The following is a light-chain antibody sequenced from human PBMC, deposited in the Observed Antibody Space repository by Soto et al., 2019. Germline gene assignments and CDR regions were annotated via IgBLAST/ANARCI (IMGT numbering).Light chain of an antibody. CDR1: QSVSSE. J-gene: IGKJ4*01. CDR2: GAS. V-gene: IGKV3-15*01. CDR3: QQYNSWPPLT. Sequence: EIVMTQSPATLSVSPGERATLSCRASQSVSSELAWYQQKPGQAPRLLIYGASTRATGIPARFSGGGSGTEFTLTISSLQSEDFAVYYCQQYNSWPPLTFGGGTKVEIK.